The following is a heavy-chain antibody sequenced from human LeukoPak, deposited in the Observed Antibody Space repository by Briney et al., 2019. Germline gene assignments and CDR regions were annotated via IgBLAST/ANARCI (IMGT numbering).Heavy chain of an antibody. CDR2: IYHSGST. J-gene: IGHJ6*02. V-gene: IGHV4-61*08. Sequence: SETLSLTCTVSGGSISSVDYYWSWIRQYPGKGLEWIGEIYHSGSTNYNPSLKSRVTISVDTSKNQFSLKLSSVTAADTAVYYCARDDSGSYHQLGVWGQRTTVTVSS. CDR3: ARDDSGSYHQLGV. D-gene: IGHD1-26*01. CDR1: GGSISSVDYY.